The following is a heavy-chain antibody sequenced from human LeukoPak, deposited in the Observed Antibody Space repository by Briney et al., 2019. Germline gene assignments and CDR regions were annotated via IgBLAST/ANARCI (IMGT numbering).Heavy chain of an antibody. Sequence: ASVKVSCKASGYTFTSYGISWVPQAPGQGREWMGWISAYNGNTDYAQKLQGRVTMTTDTSPSTAYMELRSLRSDDTAVYYCARGYIVLMVYAPYYYGMDVWGQGTTVTVSS. CDR3: ARGYIVLMVYAPYYYGMDV. D-gene: IGHD2-8*01. CDR2: ISAYNGNT. CDR1: GYTFTSYG. V-gene: IGHV1-18*01. J-gene: IGHJ6*02.